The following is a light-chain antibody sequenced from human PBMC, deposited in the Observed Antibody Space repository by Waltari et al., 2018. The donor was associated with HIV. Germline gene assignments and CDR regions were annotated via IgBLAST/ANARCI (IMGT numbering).Light chain of an antibody. CDR3: QQTFSPPRT. Sequence: DINVTQSPSSLSASVGDRVTITCRTSQNIINYLSWYHQSPGKAPTLLIFAASTVQDGVSSRVSGSGSGTDFALSIAGLQREDFGTYYCQQTFSPPRTFGPGT. CDR2: AAS. CDR1: QNIINY. J-gene: IGKJ3*01. V-gene: IGKV1-39*01.